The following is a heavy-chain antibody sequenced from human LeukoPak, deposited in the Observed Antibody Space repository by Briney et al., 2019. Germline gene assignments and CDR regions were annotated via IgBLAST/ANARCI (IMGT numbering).Heavy chain of an antibody. D-gene: IGHD4-17*01. CDR1: GFTFSSYW. Sequence: KAGGSLRLSCAASGFTFSSYWMSWVRQAPGKGLEWVSSISSSSSYIYYADSVKGRFTISRDNAQNSLYLQMNSLRAEDTAVYYCTRGSYGDYEYWGQGTLVTVSS. CDR3: TRGSYGDYEY. CDR2: ISSSSSYI. J-gene: IGHJ4*02. V-gene: IGHV3-21*01.